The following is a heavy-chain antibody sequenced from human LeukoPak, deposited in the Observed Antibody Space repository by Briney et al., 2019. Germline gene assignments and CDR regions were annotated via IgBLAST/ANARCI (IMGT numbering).Heavy chain of an antibody. CDR2: INSDGSTT. V-gene: IGHV3-74*01. Sequence: PGGSLRLSCAASRFTFSSYSMNWVRQAPGKGLVWVSRINSDGSTTSYADSVMGRFTISRDNAKNTLYLQMNSLRAEDTAVYYCARVIYSGWEGELSDWGQGTLVTVSS. CDR1: RFTFSSYS. J-gene: IGHJ4*02. D-gene: IGHD6-19*01. CDR3: ARVIYSGWEGELSD.